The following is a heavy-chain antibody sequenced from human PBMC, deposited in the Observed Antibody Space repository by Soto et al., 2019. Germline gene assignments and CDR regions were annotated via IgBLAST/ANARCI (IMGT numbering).Heavy chain of an antibody. CDR2: IYYSGYT. J-gene: IGHJ4*02. Sequence: QVQLQESGPGLVKPSETLSLTCTVSGGSISSYYWNWIRQPPGKGLEWIGYIYYSGYTNYNPSLKSRVTISVDPSKNQFSRNLSSVTAADTAVYYCARACSGGSCYSGFDSWGQGTLVTVSS. CDR3: ARACSGGSCYSGFDS. V-gene: IGHV4-59*01. D-gene: IGHD2-15*01. CDR1: GGSISSYY.